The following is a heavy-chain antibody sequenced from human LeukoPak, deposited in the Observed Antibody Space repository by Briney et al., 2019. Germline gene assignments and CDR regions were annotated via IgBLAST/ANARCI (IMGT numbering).Heavy chain of an antibody. Sequence: GGSLRLSCAASGFTFSTSDMHWVRQPTGKGLEWVSAIGTGGDTYYPDSVKGRFIISRENAKNSLYLQMNSLSAEDTAVYYCAREGPSSYSDGWNDWYFDLWGRGTLVTVSS. CDR3: AREGPSSYSDGWNDWYFDL. CDR2: IGTGGDT. V-gene: IGHV3-13*04. CDR1: GFTFSTSD. D-gene: IGHD6-19*01. J-gene: IGHJ2*01.